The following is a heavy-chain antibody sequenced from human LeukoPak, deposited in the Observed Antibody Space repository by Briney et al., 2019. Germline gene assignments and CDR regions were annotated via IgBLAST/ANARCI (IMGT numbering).Heavy chain of an antibody. CDR3: AKGDQWPARAAEYFQH. J-gene: IGHJ1*01. V-gene: IGHV3-30*02. Sequence: GGSLRLSCAASGFTFSSYGMHWVRQAPGKGLEWVAFIRYDGSNKYYADSVKGRFTISRDNSKSTLYLQMNSLRAEDTAVYYCAKGDQWPARAAEYFQHWGQGTLVTVSS. D-gene: IGHD6-19*01. CDR1: GFTFSSYG. CDR2: IRYDGSNK.